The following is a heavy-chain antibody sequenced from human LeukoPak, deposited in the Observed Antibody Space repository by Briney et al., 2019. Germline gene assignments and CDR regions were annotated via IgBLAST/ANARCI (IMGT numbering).Heavy chain of an antibody. Sequence: ASVKVSCKASGCTFSSYAISWVRQAPGQGLEWMGRIIPILGIANYAQKFQGRVTITADKPTSTAYMELSSLRSEDTAVYYCARGLGRNYYGSGSYPYYYYYYGMDVWGQGTTVTVSS. CDR1: GCTFSSYA. V-gene: IGHV1-69*04. J-gene: IGHJ6*02. CDR2: IIPILGIA. CDR3: ARGLGRNYYGSGSYPYYYYYYGMDV. D-gene: IGHD3-10*01.